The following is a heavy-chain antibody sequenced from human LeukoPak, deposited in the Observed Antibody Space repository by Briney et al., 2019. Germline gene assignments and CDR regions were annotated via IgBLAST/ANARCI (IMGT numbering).Heavy chain of an antibody. CDR1: GDSVSSNSAT. V-gene: IGHV6-1*01. D-gene: IGHD3-3*01. J-gene: IGHJ6*03. Sequence: SQTLSLTCAISGDSVSSNSATWNWIRQSPSRGLEWLGRTYYRSEWYNDYAVSVKSRITINPDTSKNQFSLQLNSVTAADTAVYYCAVTIFGVVITHDYYYYMDVWGKGTTVTVSS. CDR3: AVTIFGVVITHDYYYYMDV. CDR2: TYYRSEWYN.